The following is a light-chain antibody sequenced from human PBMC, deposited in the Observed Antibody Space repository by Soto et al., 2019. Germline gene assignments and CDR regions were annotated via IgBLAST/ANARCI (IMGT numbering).Light chain of an antibody. Sequence: QSVLTQPPSASVTPGQRVTISCSGSSSNIGSNDVYWYHQLPGTAPKLLIYRNNHRPSGVPDRFSGSKSGTSASLAISGLRSEDEADYYCAAWGDSLSGHYVFGTGTKVTV. V-gene: IGLV1-47*01. CDR2: RNN. CDR1: SSNIGSND. J-gene: IGLJ1*01. CDR3: AAWGDSLSGHYV.